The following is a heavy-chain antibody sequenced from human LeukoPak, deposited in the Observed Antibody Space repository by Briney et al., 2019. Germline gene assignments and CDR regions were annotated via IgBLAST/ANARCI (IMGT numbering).Heavy chain of an antibody. CDR2: INPNSGGT. D-gene: IGHD5-24*01. J-gene: IGHJ5*02. CDR1: GYTCTGYY. CDR3: ARVEMAANWFDP. Sequence: GASVKVSCKASGYTCTGYYMHWVRQAPGQGLEWMGWINPNSGGTNYAQKFQGRVTMTRDTSISTAYMELSRLRSDDTAVYYCARVEMAANWFDPWGQGTLVTVSS. V-gene: IGHV1-2*02.